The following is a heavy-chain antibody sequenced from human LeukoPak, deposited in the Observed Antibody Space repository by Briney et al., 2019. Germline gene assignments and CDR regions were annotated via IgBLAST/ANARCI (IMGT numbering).Heavy chain of an antibody. CDR3: ARDSGQWLVRSWFDP. CDR1: GFTFSSYS. J-gene: IGHJ5*02. CDR2: ISSSSSYI. V-gene: IGHV3-21*01. Sequence: GGSLRLSCAASGFTFSSYSMNWVRQAPGEGLEWVSSISSSSSYIYYADSVKGRFTISRDNAKNSLYLQMNSLRAEDTAVYYCARDSGQWLVRSWFDPWGQGTLVTVSS. D-gene: IGHD6-19*01.